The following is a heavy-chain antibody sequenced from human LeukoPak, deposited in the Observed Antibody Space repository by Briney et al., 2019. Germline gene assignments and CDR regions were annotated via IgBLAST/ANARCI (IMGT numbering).Heavy chain of an antibody. CDR2: INHSGST. J-gene: IGHJ4*02. D-gene: IGHD4-17*01. Sequence: PSETLSLTCAVYGGSFSGYYWSWIRQPPGKGLEWIGEINHSGSTNYNPSLKSRVTISVDTSKNQFSLKLSSVTAADTAVYYCAREVYGDYANWGQGTLVTVSS. CDR1: GGSFSGYY. CDR3: AREVYGDYAN. V-gene: IGHV4-34*01.